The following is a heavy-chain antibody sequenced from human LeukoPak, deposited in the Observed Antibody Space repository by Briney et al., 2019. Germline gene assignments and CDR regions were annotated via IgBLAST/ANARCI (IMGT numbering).Heavy chain of an antibody. J-gene: IGHJ5*02. CDR1: GFTFSSYG. D-gene: IGHD2-2*01. CDR2: IRYDGSNK. CDR3: AKLLVPAARMYNWFDP. V-gene: IGHV3-30*02. Sequence: GGSLRLSCAASGFTFSSYGTHWVRQAPGKGLEWVAFIRYDGSNKYYADSVKGRFTISRDNSKNTLYLQMNSLRAEGTAVYYCAKLLVPAARMYNWFDPWGQGTLVTVSS.